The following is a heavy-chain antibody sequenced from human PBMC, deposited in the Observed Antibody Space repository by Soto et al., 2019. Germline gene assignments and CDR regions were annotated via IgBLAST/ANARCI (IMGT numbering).Heavy chain of an antibody. V-gene: IGHV1-8*01. D-gene: IGHD2-2*01. CDR3: ARGPGIVVVPAAMLYYYYMDV. CDR2: MNPNRGNT. CDR1: GYTFTSYD. J-gene: IGHJ6*03. Sequence: QVQLVQSGAEVKKPGASVKVSCKASGYTFTSYDINWVRQATGQGLEWMGWMNPNRGNTGYAQKFQGRVTMTRNTSISTAYMELSSLRSEDTAVYYCARGPGIVVVPAAMLYYYYMDVWGKGTTVTVSS.